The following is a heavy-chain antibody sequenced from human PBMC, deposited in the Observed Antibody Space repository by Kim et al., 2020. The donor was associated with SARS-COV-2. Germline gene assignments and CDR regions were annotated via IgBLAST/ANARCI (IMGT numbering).Heavy chain of an antibody. V-gene: IGHV4-31*03. D-gene: IGHD3-3*01. CDR2: IYYSGST. Sequence: SETLSLTCTVSGGSISSGGYYWSWIRQHPGKGLEWIGYIYYSGSTYYNPSLKSRVTISVDTSKNQFSLKLNSVTAADTAVYYCARGDTSFGVVINAFEIWGQGTMVTVSS. J-gene: IGHJ3*02. CDR1: GGSISSGGYY. CDR3: ARGDTSFGVVINAFEI.